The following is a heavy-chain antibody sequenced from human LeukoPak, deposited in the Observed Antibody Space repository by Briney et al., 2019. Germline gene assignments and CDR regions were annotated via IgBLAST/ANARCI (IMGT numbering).Heavy chain of an antibody. J-gene: IGHJ4*02. CDR1: GESLSKYY. Sequence: SETLSLTCAVYGESLSKYYWTWIRQSPGKGLERIGEINHRGSTNHNPSLKSRVTLSVDTSKHQFSLKLTSVTAADAAVYYCASSVGSTDYWGQGTLVTVSS. V-gene: IGHV4-34*01. CDR3: ASSVGSTDY. CDR2: INHRGST. D-gene: IGHD1-26*01.